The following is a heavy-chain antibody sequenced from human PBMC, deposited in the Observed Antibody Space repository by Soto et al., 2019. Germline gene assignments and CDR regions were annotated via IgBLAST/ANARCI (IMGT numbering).Heavy chain of an antibody. D-gene: IGHD3-3*01. V-gene: IGHV1-18*01. CDR1: GYTFTSYG. CDR2: ISAYNGKT. CDR3: ARCAPSYDFWSGYYNSLALGYS. Sequence: ASVKVSCKASGYTFTSYGISWVRQAPGQRIEWMGWISAYNGKTKYAQKIQGRVTMTTDTSTSTAYRELRRLRSDYTSVYYCARCAPSYDFWSGYYNSLALGYSWGQGTLVTVSS. J-gene: IGHJ4*02.